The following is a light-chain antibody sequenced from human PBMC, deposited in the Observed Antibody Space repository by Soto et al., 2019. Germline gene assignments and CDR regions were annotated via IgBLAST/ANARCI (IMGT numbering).Light chain of an antibody. V-gene: IGKV1-5*03. CDR3: QQYNSYWM. CDR2: KAS. J-gene: IGKJ1*01. Sequence: DIQMTQSPSTLSASVGDRFTITCWSSQSISSWLAWYQQKPGKAPKLLIYKASSLESGVPSRFSGSGSGTEFTLTISSLQPDDFATYYCQQYNSYWMFGLGTKVDIK. CDR1: QSISSW.